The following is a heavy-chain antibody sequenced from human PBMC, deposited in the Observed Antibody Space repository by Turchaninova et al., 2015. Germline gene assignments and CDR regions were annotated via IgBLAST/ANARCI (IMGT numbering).Heavy chain of an antibody. J-gene: IGHJ4*02. V-gene: IGHV3-48*04. D-gene: IGHD1-26*01. CDR3: ARDPDGGSPDFEIDY. Sequence: EVQLVESGGGLVQPGGSLRLSCAASGFTFSSYSMTWVRQAPGKGGEWVSYISSGSITIYYADFVKGRFTISRDNAKNSLYLQMNSLRAEDTAVYYCARDPDGGSPDFEIDYWGQGTLVTVSS. CDR2: ISSGSITI. CDR1: GFTFSSYS.